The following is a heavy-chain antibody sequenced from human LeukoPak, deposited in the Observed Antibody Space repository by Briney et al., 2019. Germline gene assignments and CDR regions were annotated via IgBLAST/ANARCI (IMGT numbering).Heavy chain of an antibody. CDR2: ISGSGGST. CDR1: GFTFSSYA. J-gene: IGHJ6*02. CDR3: XXXXYGLYYYYGMDV. V-gene: IGHV3-23*01. Sequence: PGGSLRLSCAASGFTFSSYAMSWVRQAPGKGLEWVSAISGSGGSTYYADSVKGRFTISRDNSKNTLYLQMNSLRAEDTAVYYXXXXXYGLYYYYGMDVWGQGTTVTVSS. D-gene: IGHD2-21*01.